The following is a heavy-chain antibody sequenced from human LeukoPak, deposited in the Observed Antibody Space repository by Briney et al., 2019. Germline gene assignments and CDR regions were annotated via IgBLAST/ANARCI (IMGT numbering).Heavy chain of an antibody. D-gene: IGHD3-10*01. CDR2: ISGGGDTT. J-gene: IGHJ4*02. Sequence: GGSLRLSCAASGFTFSSYAMSWVRLAPGKGLEWISGISGGGDTTYYADSVKGQFTISRDNSKSTLYLQMNSLRVDDTAVYYCAKDMEGSVADYFDYWGQGTLVTVSS. V-gene: IGHV3-23*01. CDR3: AKDMEGSVADYFDY. CDR1: GFTFSSYA.